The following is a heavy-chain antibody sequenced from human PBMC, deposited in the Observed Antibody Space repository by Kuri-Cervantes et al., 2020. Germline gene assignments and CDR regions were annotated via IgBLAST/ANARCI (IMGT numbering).Heavy chain of an antibody. V-gene: IGHV4-39*02. CDR1: GGSISSSSYY. CDR3: AKDRVLRPDWYFDL. Sequence: SETLSLTCTVSGGSISSSSYYWGWIRQPPGKGLEWIGSIYYSGSTYYNPSLKSRVTISVDTSKNQFSLKLSSVTAADTAVYYCAKDRVLRPDWYFDLWGRGTRVTGSS. CDR2: IYYSGST. D-gene: IGHD2/OR15-2a*01. J-gene: IGHJ2*01.